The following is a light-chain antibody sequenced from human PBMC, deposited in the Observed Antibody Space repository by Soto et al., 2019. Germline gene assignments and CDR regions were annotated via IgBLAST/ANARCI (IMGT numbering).Light chain of an antibody. Sequence: EIVFAQSPGTPSLPPGERATLSCRASQSVSSSYLAWYQQKPGQAPRLLIYGVSSRATGIPDRFSGSGSGTDFTLTISRLEPEDFAVYYCHQYGTSLWTFGQGTKVDIK. V-gene: IGKV3-20*01. CDR1: QSVSSSY. CDR2: GVS. J-gene: IGKJ1*01. CDR3: HQYGTSLWT.